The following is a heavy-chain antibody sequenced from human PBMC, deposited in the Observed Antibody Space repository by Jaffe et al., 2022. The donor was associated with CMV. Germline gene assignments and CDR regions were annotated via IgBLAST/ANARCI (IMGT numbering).Heavy chain of an antibody. J-gene: IGHJ5*02. Sequence: QVQLQESGPGLVKPSETLSLTCTVSGGSMSSYYWSWIRQPAGKGLEWIGRIYSGGSTNYNPSLKSRVTMSVDTSKNHFSLKLSSVTAADTAIYYCAREVAEASDNWFDPWGQGTLVTVSS. V-gene: IGHV4-4*07. CDR3: AREVAEASDNWFDP. CDR1: GGSMSSYY. CDR2: IYSGGST.